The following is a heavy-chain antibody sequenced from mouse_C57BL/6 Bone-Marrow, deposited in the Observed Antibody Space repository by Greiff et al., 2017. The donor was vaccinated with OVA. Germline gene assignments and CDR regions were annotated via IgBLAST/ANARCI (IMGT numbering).Heavy chain of an antibody. CDR3: TRGAAQPYYAMDY. CDR2: IRNKANNHAT. J-gene: IGHJ4*01. V-gene: IGHV6-6*01. CDR1: GFTFSDAW. D-gene: IGHD3-2*02. Sequence: EVKLVESGGGLVQPGGSMKLSCAASGFTFSDAWMDWVRQSPEKGLEWVAEIRNKANNHATYYAESVKGRFTISRDDSKSSVYLQMNSLRAEDTGIYYCTRGAAQPYYAMDYWGQGTSVTVSS.